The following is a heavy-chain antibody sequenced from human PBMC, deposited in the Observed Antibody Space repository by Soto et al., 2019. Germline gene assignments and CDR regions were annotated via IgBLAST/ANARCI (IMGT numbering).Heavy chain of an antibody. CDR3: GRTMTTSGWFDP. CDR1: GGSMFSGGNS. V-gene: IGHV4-30-2*01. Sequence: SETLSLTCGVSGGSMFSGGNSWSWIRQAPGKCLEWIGYFYHSGSTYYNPSLKSRVTISVDTSKNQFSLRLTSVTAADTAVYFCGRTMTTSGWFDPWGQGTLVTVSS. CDR2: FYHSGST. D-gene: IGHD3-10*01. J-gene: IGHJ5*02.